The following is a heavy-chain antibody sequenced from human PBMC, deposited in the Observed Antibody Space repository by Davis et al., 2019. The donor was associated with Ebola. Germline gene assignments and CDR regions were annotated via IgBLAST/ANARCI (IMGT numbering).Heavy chain of an antibody. V-gene: IGHV5-51*01. Sequence: GESLKISCKGSGYSFTSYWIGWVRQMPGKGLEWMGIIYPGDSDTRYSPSFQGQVTISADKSISTAYLQWSSLKASDTAMYYCARGGYDIWTGRTHWFDPWGQGTLVTVSS. J-gene: IGHJ5*02. CDR2: IYPGDSDT. D-gene: IGHD3-9*01. CDR3: ARGGYDIWTGRTHWFDP. CDR1: GYSFTSYW.